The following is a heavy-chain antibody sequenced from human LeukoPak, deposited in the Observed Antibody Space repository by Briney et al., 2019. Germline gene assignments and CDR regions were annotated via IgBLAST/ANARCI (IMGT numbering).Heavy chain of an antibody. Sequence: GRSLRLSCAASGFTFDDYAMHWVRQAPGKGLEWVSGISWNSGSIGYADSVKGRFTISRDNAKNSLYLQMNSLRAEDTALYYCAKGPWTTVDDNWFDPWAREPWSPSPQ. CDR3: AKGPWTTVDDNWFDP. CDR2: ISWNSGSI. D-gene: IGHD4-23*01. V-gene: IGHV3-9*01. CDR1: GFTFDDYA. J-gene: IGHJ5*02.